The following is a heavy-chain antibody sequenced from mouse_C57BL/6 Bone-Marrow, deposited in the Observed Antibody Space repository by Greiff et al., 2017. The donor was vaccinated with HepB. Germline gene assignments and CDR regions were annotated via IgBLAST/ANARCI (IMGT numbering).Heavy chain of an antibody. J-gene: IGHJ3*01. CDR3: AVYYYGSSYVDWFAY. CDR1: GYTFTSYW. V-gene: IGHV1-52*01. D-gene: IGHD1-1*01. Sequence: QVQLKQPGAELVRPGSSVKLSCKASGYTFTSYWMHWVKQRPIQGLEWIGNIDPSDSETHYNQKFKDKATLTVDKSSSTAYMQLSSLTSEDSAVYYCAVYYYGSSYVDWFAYWGQGTLVTVSA. CDR2: IDPSDSET.